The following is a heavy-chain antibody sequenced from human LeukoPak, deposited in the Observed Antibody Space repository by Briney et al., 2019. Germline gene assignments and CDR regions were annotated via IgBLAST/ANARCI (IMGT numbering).Heavy chain of an antibody. CDR3: ARVRSFNLIDY. CDR2: INPNSGGT. CDR1: GYTFTGYY. J-gene: IGHJ4*02. Sequence: ASVKVSCKASGYTFTGYYMHWVRQAPGQGLEWMGRINPNSGGTNYAQKFQGRVTMTRDTPISTAYMELSRLGSDDTAVYYCARVRSFNLIDYWGQGTLVTVSS. V-gene: IGHV1-2*06.